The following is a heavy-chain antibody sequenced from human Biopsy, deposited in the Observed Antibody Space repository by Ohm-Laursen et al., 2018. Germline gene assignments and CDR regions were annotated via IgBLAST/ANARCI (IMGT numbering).Heavy chain of an antibody. J-gene: IGHJ4*02. CDR1: GGSFTGHY. D-gene: IGHD4-23*01. Sequence: SDTLSLTCTVSGGSFTGHYWSWIRQPPGKGLEWIGQISYTGYTSYNASLKSRVTISVDTSRNHFSLRLSSLTAADTAMYYCARGSNDFGGLYFPRWGQGTLLTVSS. V-gene: IGHV4-59*11. CDR3: ARGSNDFGGLYFPR. CDR2: ISYTGYT.